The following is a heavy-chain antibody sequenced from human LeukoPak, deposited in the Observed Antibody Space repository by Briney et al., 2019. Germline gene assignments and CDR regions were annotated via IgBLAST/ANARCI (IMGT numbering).Heavy chain of an antibody. CDR3: ANMDTAMVWAYFDY. CDR1: GFTFSSYA. J-gene: IGHJ4*02. CDR2: ISGSGGST. Sequence: GGSLRLSCAASGFTFSSYAMNWVRQAPGKGLEWVSAISGSGGSTYYADSVKGRFTISRDNSKNTLYLQMNSLRAEDTAVYYCANMDTAMVWAYFDYWGQGTLVTVSS. D-gene: IGHD5-18*01. V-gene: IGHV3-23*01.